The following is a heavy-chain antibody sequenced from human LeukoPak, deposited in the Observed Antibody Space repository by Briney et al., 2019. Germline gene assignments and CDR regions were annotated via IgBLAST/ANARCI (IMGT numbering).Heavy chain of an antibody. Sequence: ASVKVSCKTSGYTLTNFAMIWVRQAPGQGLEWMGWINTNTGNPTYARGFTGRFVFSLDTSVSTAYLQISSLQAEATAVYSCARGYGSGSYPFDYSGQGTLVTVSS. CDR1: GYTLTNFA. CDR2: INTNTGNP. CDR3: ARGYGSGSYPFDY. J-gene: IGHJ4*02. V-gene: IGHV7-4-1*02. D-gene: IGHD3-10*01.